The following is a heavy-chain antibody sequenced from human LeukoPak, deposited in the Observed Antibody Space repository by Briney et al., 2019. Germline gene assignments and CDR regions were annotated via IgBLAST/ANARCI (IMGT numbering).Heavy chain of an antibody. J-gene: IGHJ4*02. V-gene: IGHV1-46*01. CDR1: GYTFTCYY. CDR2: INPSGGST. Sequence: ASVKVSCKASGYTFTCYYMHWVRQAPGQGLEWMGIINPSGGSTSYAQKFQGRVTMTRDMSTSTVYMELSSLRSEDTAVYYCARVRPRYAMDYWGQGTLVTVSS. D-gene: IGHD1-1*01. CDR3: ARVRPRYAMDY.